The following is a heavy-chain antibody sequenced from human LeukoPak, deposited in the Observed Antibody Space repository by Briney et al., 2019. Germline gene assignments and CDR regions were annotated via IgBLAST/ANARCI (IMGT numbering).Heavy chain of an antibody. V-gene: IGHV3-21*01. CDR3: ARDPYSGNYGAYYYYYMDV. CDR1: GFTFSTYN. CDR2: ITSGSSYI. D-gene: IGHD1-26*01. J-gene: IGHJ6*03. Sequence: GGSLRLSCAASGFTFSTYNMNWVRQAPGERLEWVSSITSGSSYIYYADSVKGRFTISRDNAKSSLYLQMDSLRAEDTAVYYCARDPYSGNYGAYYYYYMDVWGKGTTVTISS.